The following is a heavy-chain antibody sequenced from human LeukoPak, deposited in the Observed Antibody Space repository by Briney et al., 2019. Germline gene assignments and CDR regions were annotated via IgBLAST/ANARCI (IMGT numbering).Heavy chain of an antibody. CDR2: MYYSGST. Sequence: SETLSLTCAVSGGSMSSSSYYWGWIRQPPGKGLEWIGSMYYSGSTYYNPSLKSRVTISVDTSKNQFSLKLSSVTAADTAVYFCARHVYSSSWIYYYYYMDVWGKGTTVTVSS. J-gene: IGHJ6*03. CDR1: GGSMSSSSYY. V-gene: IGHV4-39*01. CDR3: ARHVYSSSWIYYYYYMDV. D-gene: IGHD6-13*01.